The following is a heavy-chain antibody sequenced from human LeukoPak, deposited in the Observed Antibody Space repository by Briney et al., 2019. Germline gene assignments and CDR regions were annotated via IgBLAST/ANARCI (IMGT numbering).Heavy chain of an antibody. J-gene: IGHJ3*02. CDR2: ISSSSSTI. V-gene: IGHV3-48*01. D-gene: IGHD3-10*01. CDR3: ARTSYYYGSGSYAFDI. CDR1: GFTFSSYS. Sequence: GGSLRLSCAASGFTFSSYSMNWVRQAPGKGLEWVSYISSSSSTIYYADSVKGRFTISRDNAKNSLYLQMNSLRAEDTAVYYCARTSYYYGSGSYAFDIWGQGTMVTVSS.